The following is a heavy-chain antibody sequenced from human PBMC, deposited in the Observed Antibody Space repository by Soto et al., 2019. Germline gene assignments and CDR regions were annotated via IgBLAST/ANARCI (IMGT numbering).Heavy chain of an antibody. CDR3: ARDEYSSGWFDP. J-gene: IGHJ5*02. V-gene: IGHV4-59*01. CDR1: GGSISSYY. CDR2: IYYSGST. D-gene: IGHD6-19*01. Sequence: SETLSLTCTVSGGSISSYYWSWIRQPPGKGLEWIGYIYYSGSTNYNPSLKSRVTISVDTSKNQFSLKLSSVTAADTAVYYCARDEYSSGWFDPWGQGTLVTVSS.